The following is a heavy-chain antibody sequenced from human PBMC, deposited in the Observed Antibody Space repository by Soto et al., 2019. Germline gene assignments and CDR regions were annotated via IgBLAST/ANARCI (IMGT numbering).Heavy chain of an antibody. CDR3: ARDPESDYGADDAFDI. D-gene: IGHD4-17*01. CDR1: GGTFSSYA. J-gene: IGHJ3*02. CDR2: IIPIFGTA. V-gene: IGHV1-69*12. Sequence: QVQLVQSGAEVKKPGSSVKVSCKASGGTFSSYAISWVRQAPGPGLEWMGGIIPIFGTANYPQKFQGRVTITADESTSTAYMELSSLRSEDTAVYYCARDPESDYGADDAFDIWGQGTMVTVSS.